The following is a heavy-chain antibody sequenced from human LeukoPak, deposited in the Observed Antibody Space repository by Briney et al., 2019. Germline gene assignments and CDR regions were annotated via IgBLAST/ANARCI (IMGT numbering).Heavy chain of an antibody. CDR2: DWYDGGNK. CDR3: AKGTATPDLNYFGY. CDR1: GFTFSSYG. V-gene: IGHV3-33*06. Sequence: GGSLRLSCAASGFTFSSYGIHWVRQAPGKGLEWVAVDWYDGGNKFYADSVKGRFTISRDNSKNTLYLQMNSLRAEDTAVYYCAKGTATPDLNYFGYWGQGPLATVSS. D-gene: IGHD2-2*01. J-gene: IGHJ4*02.